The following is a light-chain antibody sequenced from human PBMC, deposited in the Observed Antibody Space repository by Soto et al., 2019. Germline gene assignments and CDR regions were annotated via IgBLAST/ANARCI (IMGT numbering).Light chain of an antibody. CDR3: QQYGSSGT. Sequence: TQPQGTLSLAPGERATLSCRASQSVSHNYLAWYQQKPGQAPRLLIYGASNRATGIPDRFSGSGSGTDFTLTISRLEPEDFAVYYCQQYGSSGTFGQVTKVDI. V-gene: IGKV3-20*01. CDR1: QSVSHNY. CDR2: GAS. J-gene: IGKJ1*01.